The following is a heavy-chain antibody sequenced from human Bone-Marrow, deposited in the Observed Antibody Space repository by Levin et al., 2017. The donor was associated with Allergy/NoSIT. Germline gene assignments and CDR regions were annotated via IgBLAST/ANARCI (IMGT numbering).Heavy chain of an antibody. J-gene: IGHJ3*02. CDR1: GVAFSSYS. CDR2: ISKTSRDI. Sequence: KTGGSLRLSCVGSGVAFSSYSMNWVRQAPGKGLEWVSSISKTSRDIFQADSVKGRFTISRDNAKNSLYLQMNSLRPEDTAVYYCARSGSTDWNDAFDIWGQGTMVTVSS. CDR3: ARSGSTDWNDAFDI. V-gene: IGHV3-21*01. D-gene: IGHD2-2*01.